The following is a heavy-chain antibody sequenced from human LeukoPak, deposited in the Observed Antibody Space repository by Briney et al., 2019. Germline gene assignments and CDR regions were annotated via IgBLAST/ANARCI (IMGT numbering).Heavy chain of an antibody. J-gene: IGHJ6*02. CDR2: INPNSGGT. V-gene: IGHV1-2*04. CDR3: ARSSYYYYGMDV. Sequence: GGSVKVSCKASGYTFTGYYMHWVRQAPGQGREWMGWINPNSGGTNYAQKFQGWVTMTRDTSISTAYMELSRLRSDDTAVYYCARSSYYYYGMDVWGQGTTVTVSS. CDR1: GYTFTGYY. D-gene: IGHD2-2*01.